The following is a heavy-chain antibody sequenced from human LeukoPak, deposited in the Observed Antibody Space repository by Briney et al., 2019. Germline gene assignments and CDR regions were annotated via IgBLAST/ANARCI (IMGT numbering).Heavy chain of an antibody. CDR1: GGSISSDGYS. CDR3: ARIVGATGYYFDY. D-gene: IGHD1-26*01. V-gene: IGHV4-30-2*01. CDR2: IYHSGST. Sequence: SETLSLTCAVSGGSISSDGYSWSWIRQPPGKGLEWIGYIYHSGSTYYNPSLKSRVTISVDRSKNQFSLKLSSVTAADTAVYYCARIVGATGYYFDYWGQGTLVTVSS. J-gene: IGHJ4*02.